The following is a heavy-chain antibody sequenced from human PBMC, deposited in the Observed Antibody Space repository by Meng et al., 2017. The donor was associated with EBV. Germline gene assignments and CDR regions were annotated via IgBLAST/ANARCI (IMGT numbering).Heavy chain of an antibody. J-gene: IGHJ4*02. V-gene: IGHV1-69*01. CDR3: ASESGRGYTPDY. CDR1: GGPFRYYA. CDR2: FLPRLGAP. Sequence: QVELVESAADVKKPGSSVKVSCKTSGGPFRYYAISWARQAPGQGLEWLGGFLPRLGAPNYAQKFHGRVKITADESTSTHYMDLSSLRSEDTAIYYCASESGRGYTPDYWGQGTLVTVSS. D-gene: IGHD3-10*01.